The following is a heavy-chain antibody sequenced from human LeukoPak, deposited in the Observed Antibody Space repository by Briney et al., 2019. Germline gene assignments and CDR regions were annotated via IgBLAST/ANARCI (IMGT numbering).Heavy chain of an antibody. V-gene: IGHV3-7*01. Sequence: GGSLRLSCAASGFTFSSYWMSRVRQAPGKGLEWVANMKYDGSEKYYVDSVKGRVTISRDNAKNSLYLQMNSLRAEDTAVYYCARDIEAAGLFLDYWGQGTLVTVSS. CDR2: MKYDGSEK. D-gene: IGHD6-13*01. CDR3: ARDIEAAGLFLDY. J-gene: IGHJ4*02. CDR1: GFTFSSYW.